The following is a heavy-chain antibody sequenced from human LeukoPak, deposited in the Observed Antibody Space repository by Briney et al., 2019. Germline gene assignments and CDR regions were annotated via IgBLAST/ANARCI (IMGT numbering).Heavy chain of an antibody. CDR2: ISFSSATI. J-gene: IGHJ4*02. CDR1: GFTFSTFA. Sequence: GGSLRLSCAASGFTFSTFAMHWVRLSPGKGLEWVSYISFSSATIHYADSVKGRFTVSRDNAKNSLYLQMSSLRVEDTAIYYCARERGSAWPIDFDYWGQGSLVTVSS. D-gene: IGHD6-19*01. CDR3: ARERGSAWPIDFDY. V-gene: IGHV3-48*01.